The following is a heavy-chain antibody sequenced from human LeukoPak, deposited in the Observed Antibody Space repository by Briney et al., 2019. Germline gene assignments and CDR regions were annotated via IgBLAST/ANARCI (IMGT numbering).Heavy chain of an antibody. CDR1: GGSISSYY. D-gene: IGHD6-6*01. Sequence: TSETLSLTCTVSGGSISSYYWSWIRQPPGKGLEWIAYIYYSGSTNYNPSLKSRVTISVDTSKNQFSLKLSSVTAADTAVYYCARGGPYSSSSGWFDPWGQGTLVTVSS. CDR2: IYYSGST. J-gene: IGHJ5*02. CDR3: ARGGPYSSSSGWFDP. V-gene: IGHV4-59*12.